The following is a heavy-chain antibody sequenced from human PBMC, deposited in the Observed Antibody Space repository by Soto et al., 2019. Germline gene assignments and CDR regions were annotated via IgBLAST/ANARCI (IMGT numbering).Heavy chain of an antibody. V-gene: IGHV3-33*01. CDR2: IWYDGSNK. CDR3: ARDRSGRIAARILNYFDY. CDR1: GFTFSSYG. J-gene: IGHJ4*02. D-gene: IGHD6-6*01. Sequence: PGGSLRLSCAASGFTFSSYGMHWVRQAPGKGLEWVAVIWYDGSNKYYADSVKGRFTISRDNSKNTLYLQMNSLRAEDTAVYYCARDRSGRIAARILNYFDYWGQGTLVTVSS.